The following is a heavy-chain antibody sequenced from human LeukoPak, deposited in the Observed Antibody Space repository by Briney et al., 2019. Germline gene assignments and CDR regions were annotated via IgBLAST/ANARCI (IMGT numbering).Heavy chain of an antibody. D-gene: IGHD2-2*01. CDR2: ISAYNGNT. CDR3: ARVKGGYCSSTSCYDYYYYGMDV. Sequence: ASVKVSCKASGYTFNSFGIIWMRQAPGQGLEWMGWISAYNGNTNYAQKLQGRVTMTTDTSTSTAYMELRSLRSDDTAVYYCARVKGGYCSSTSCYDYYYYGMDVWGQGTTVTVSS. J-gene: IGHJ6*02. V-gene: IGHV1-18*01. CDR1: GYTFNSFG.